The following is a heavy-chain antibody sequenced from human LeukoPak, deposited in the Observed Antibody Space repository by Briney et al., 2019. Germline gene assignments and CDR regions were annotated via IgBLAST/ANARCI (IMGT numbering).Heavy chain of an antibody. J-gene: IGHJ4*02. CDR3: ARILGYCSSTSCYDDY. Sequence: GRSLRLSCAASGFTFSSYAMHWVRQAPGKGLEWVAVISYDGSNKYYADSMKVRFTISRDNSKNTLYLQMNSLRAEDTAVYYCARILGYCSSTSCYDDYWGQGTLVTVSS. D-gene: IGHD2-2*01. V-gene: IGHV3-30*04. CDR2: ISYDGSNK. CDR1: GFTFSSYA.